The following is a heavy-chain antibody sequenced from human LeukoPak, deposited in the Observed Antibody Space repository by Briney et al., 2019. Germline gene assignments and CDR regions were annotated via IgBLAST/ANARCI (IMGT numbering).Heavy chain of an antibody. V-gene: IGHV1-69*05. CDR3: ARGGGQQLVLYY. D-gene: IGHD6-13*01. Sequence: ASVKVSCKASGGTFSSYAISWVRQAPGQGLEWMGGIIPIFGTANYAQKFQGRVTMTRDTSTSTVYMELSSLRSEDTAVYYCARGGGQQLVLYYWGQGTLVTVSS. J-gene: IGHJ4*02. CDR1: GGTFSSYA. CDR2: IIPIFGTA.